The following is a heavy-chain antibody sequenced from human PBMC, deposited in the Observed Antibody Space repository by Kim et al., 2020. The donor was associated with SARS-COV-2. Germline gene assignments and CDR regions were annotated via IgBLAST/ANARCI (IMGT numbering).Heavy chain of an antibody. J-gene: IGHJ4*02. CDR3: AKGGSSSAWYPLDF. Sequence: GGSLRLSCAASGFTFSNYAMAWVRQAPGMGPEWVSANTGSGHKTYYADSVQGRFTISRDNAKNTLYLQLNSLRAEDTAVYYCAKGGSSSAWYPLDFWGQGTLVTVSS. CDR1: GFTFSNYA. CDR2: NTGSGHKT. V-gene: IGHV3-23*01. D-gene: IGHD6-13*01.